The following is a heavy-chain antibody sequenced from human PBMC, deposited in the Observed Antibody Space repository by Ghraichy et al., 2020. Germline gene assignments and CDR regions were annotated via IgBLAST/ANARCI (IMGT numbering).Heavy chain of an antibody. CDR1: GGSFSGDY. Sequence: SETLSLTCAVYGGSFSGDYWSWSRQRPGKGQERKGESDHSGSGNYNQYLESRVTISVDTSKNQFSLNLSSVTAADTAVYYCASVAYYFGSGRFDSWGQGTLVTVSS. CDR3: ASVAYYFGSGRFDS. CDR2: SDHSGSG. J-gene: IGHJ4*02. D-gene: IGHD3-10*01. V-gene: IGHV4-34*01.